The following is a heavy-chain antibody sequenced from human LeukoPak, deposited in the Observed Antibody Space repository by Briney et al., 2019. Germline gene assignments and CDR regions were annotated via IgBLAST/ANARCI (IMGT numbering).Heavy chain of an antibody. Sequence: VASVKVSCKVSGYTFTDCYMHWVQQAPGKGREWMGLVDPEDGETIYAEKFRGRDTITADTSTDTAYMELSSLRSEDTAVYYCATGLVVGASDAFDIWGQGTMVTVSS. CDR3: ATGLVVGASDAFDI. D-gene: IGHD1-26*01. CDR1: GYTFTDCY. CDR2: VDPEDGET. V-gene: IGHV1-69-2*01. J-gene: IGHJ3*02.